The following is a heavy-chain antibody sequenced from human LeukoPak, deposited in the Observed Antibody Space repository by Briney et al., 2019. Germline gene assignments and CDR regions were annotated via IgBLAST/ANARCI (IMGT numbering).Heavy chain of an antibody. CDR3: VRVTTVTAGDY. D-gene: IGHD4-17*01. J-gene: IGHJ4*02. Sequence: GVLILSCSASGFTFSSYSMNWVRPAPGEGLEWISYISGSGSTIYHADSVKGRFTISRENARNSLYLQMNSLRDEDTAVYYCVRVTTVTAGDYWGQGTLVTVSS. CDR1: GFTFSSYS. CDR2: ISGSGSTI. V-gene: IGHV3-48*02.